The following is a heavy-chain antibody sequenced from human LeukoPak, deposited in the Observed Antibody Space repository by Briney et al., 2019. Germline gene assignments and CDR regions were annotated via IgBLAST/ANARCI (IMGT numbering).Heavy chain of an antibody. CDR3: AKDRIPYSSGWYDY. J-gene: IGHJ4*02. Sequence: QPGRSLRLSCAASGFTFSSYGMHWVRQAPGKGLEWVAVISYDGSNKYYADSVKGRFTISRDNSKNTLYLQMNSLRAEDTAVYYCAKDRIPYSSGWYDYWGQGTLVTVSS. CDR2: ISYDGSNK. V-gene: IGHV3-30*18. CDR1: GFTFSSYG. D-gene: IGHD6-19*01.